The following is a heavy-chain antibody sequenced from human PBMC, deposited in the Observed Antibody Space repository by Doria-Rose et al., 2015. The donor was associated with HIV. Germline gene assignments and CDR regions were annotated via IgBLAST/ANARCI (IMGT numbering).Heavy chain of an antibody. CDR2: INVDNGTT. Sequence: QVQLVQSGAEVKKPGASVRVSCKASGYTFTRYAMHWVRQAHGQRPEWMGWINVDNGTTEESQKFQGRLTITRDTSASTAYMELSSLTSDDTAVYYCAKDRVRVVQAATTLDFWGQGTLVTVSS. V-gene: IGHV1-3*01. CDR3: AKDRVRVVQAATTLDF. D-gene: IGHD2-2*01. CDR1: GYTFTRYA. J-gene: IGHJ4*02.